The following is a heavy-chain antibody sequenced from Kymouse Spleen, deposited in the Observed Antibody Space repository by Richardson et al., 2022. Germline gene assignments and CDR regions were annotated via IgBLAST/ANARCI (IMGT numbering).Heavy chain of an antibody. V-gene: IGHV3-33*01. Sequence: QVQLVESGGGVVQPGRSLRLSCAASGFTFSSYGMHWVRQAPGKGLEWVAVIWYDGSNKYYADSVKGRFTISRDNSKNTLYLQMNSLRAEDTAVYYCARDGGSGSYKGFDYWGQGTLVTVSS. J-gene: IGHJ4*02. CDR2: IWYDGSNK. CDR1: GFTFSSYG. D-gene: IGHD3-10*01. CDR3: ARDGGSGSYKGFDY.